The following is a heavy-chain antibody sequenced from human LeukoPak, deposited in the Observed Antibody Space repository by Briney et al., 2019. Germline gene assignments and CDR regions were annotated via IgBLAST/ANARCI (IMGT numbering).Heavy chain of an antibody. V-gene: IGHV3-23*01. CDR2: ISGGGGST. CDR3: AKAYSSTWAPFDY. Sequence: GGSLRLSCAASGSGFTFSSYAMSWVRQAPGKGLEWVSVISGGGGSTYYADSVKGRFTISRDYSKNTLYLQMNSLRAEDTAVYYCAKAYSSTWAPFDYWGQGTLVTVSS. CDR1: GSGFTFSSYA. D-gene: IGHD6-13*01. J-gene: IGHJ4*02.